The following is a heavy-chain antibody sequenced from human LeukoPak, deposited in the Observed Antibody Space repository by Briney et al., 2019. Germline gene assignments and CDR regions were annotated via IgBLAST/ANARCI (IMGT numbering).Heavy chain of an antibody. CDR1: GFTFSSYA. CDR3: ARDQAIAVAAIIDY. CDR2: ISYDGSNK. Sequence: GGSLRLSCAASGFTFSSYAMHWVRQAPGKGLEWVAVISYDGSNKYYADSVKGRFTISRDNSMNTLYLQMDSLRPEDTAVYYCARDQAIAVAAIIDYWGQGTLVTVSS. J-gene: IGHJ4*02. D-gene: IGHD6-19*01. V-gene: IGHV3-30*04.